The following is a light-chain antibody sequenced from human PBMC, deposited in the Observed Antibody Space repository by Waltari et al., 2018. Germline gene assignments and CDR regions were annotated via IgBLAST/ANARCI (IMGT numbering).Light chain of an antibody. CDR2: QVT. CDR3: SSYGGRNNWV. Sequence: QSALTQPPSASGSPGQSVTISCTGTSSDVGGQNSVSWYQQHPGKAPKLMIYQVTKRPAGVPDRFSGSKSGNAASLTVSGRQAEDEADYYCSSYGGRNNWVFGGGTKLTVL. J-gene: IGLJ3*02. V-gene: IGLV2-8*01. CDR1: SSDVGGQNS.